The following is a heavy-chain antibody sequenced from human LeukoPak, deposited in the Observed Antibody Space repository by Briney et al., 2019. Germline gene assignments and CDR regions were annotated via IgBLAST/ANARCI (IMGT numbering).Heavy chain of an antibody. CDR3: ATGWELLRGNWFDP. CDR2: FDPEDGET. V-gene: IGHV1-24*01. CDR1: GYTLTELS. D-gene: IGHD1-26*01. Sequence: GASVKVSCKVSGYTLTELSMHWVRQAPGKGLEWMGGFDPEDGETIYAQKFQGRVTMTEDPSTDTAYMELSSLRSEDTAVYYCATGWELLRGNWFDPWGQGTLVTVSS. J-gene: IGHJ5*02.